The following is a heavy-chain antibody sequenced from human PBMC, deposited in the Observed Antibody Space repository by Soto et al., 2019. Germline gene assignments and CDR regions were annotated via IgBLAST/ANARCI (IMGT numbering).Heavy chain of an antibody. CDR2: ISGSGGST. CDR3: AKVGDFWSGQILESYYYMDV. J-gene: IGHJ6*03. D-gene: IGHD3-3*01. V-gene: IGHV3-23*01. CDR1: GFTFSSYA. Sequence: GGSLRLSCAASGFTFSSYAMSWVRQAPGKGLEWVSAISGSGGSTYYADSVKGRFTISRDNSKNTLYLQMNSLRAEDTAVYYCAKVGDFWSGQILESYYYMDVWGKGTTVTVSS.